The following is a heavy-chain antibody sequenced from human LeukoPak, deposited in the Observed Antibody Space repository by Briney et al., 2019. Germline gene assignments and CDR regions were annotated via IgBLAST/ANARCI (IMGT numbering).Heavy chain of an antibody. Sequence: GASVKVSCKASGGTFSSYAISWVRQAPGQGLEWMGGIIPIFGTANYAQKFQGRVTITTDESTSTAYMELSSLRSEDTAVYYCARVQYYYDSSGYYLNWFDPGAREPWSPSPQ. V-gene: IGHV1-69*05. J-gene: IGHJ5*02. CDR2: IIPIFGTA. CDR3: ARVQYYYDSSGYYLNWFDP. D-gene: IGHD3-22*01. CDR1: GGTFSSYA.